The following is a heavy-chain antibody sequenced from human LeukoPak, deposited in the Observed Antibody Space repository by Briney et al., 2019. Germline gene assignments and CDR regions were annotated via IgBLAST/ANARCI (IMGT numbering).Heavy chain of an antibody. V-gene: IGHV4-34*01. J-gene: IGHJ4*02. CDR1: GGSFSGYY. CDR2: INHSGST. D-gene: IGHD2-2*01. CDR3: ARECSSTSCYAQVDY. Sequence: SETLSLTCAVYGGSFSGYYWSWIRQPPGKGLEWIGEINHSGSTNYNPSLKSRVTISVDTSKNQFSLKLSSVTAADTAVYYCARECSSTSCYAQVDYWGQGTLVTVSS.